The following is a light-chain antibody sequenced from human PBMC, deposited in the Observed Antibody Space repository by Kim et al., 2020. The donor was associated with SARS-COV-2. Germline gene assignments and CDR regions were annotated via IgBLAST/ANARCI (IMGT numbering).Light chain of an antibody. Sequence: SYELTQPPSVSVAPGKTARITCGGNNIGSKSVXXXQXKPXQAPVLVIYYDSDRPSGIPERFSGSNSGNTATLTISRVEAGDEADYYCQVWXSSSDPVVFG. CDR2: YDS. V-gene: IGLV3-21*04. CDR3: QVWXSSSDPVV. CDR1: NIGSKS. J-gene: IGLJ2*01.